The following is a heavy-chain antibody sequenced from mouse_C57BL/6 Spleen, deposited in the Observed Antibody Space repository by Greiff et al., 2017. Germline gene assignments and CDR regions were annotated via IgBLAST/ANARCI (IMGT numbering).Heavy chain of an antibody. V-gene: IGHV1-54*01. J-gene: IGHJ4*01. CDR2: INPGLGGT. CDR3: GRRGLFYAMDY. Sequence: QVQLQQSGAELVRPGTSVKVSCKASGYAFTNYLIEWVKQRPGQGLEWIGVINPGLGGTNYTAKFKGKATLTADKSSSTAYMQLSSLTAEDSAVYFCGRRGLFYAMDYWGQGTSVTVSS. CDR1: GYAFTNYL. D-gene: IGHD2-3*01.